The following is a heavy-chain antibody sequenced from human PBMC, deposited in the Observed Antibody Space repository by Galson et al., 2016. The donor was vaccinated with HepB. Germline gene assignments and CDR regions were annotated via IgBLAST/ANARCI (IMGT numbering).Heavy chain of an antibody. CDR2: A. J-gene: IGHJ4*02. CDR3: ATSNYYDSRGFFYFDY. V-gene: IGHV1-69*01. D-gene: IGHD3-22*01. Sequence: ANYAQKFQGRVTITADESTSTTYMELSSLRSEDTAVFYCATSNYYDSRGFFYFDYWGQGTLVTVSS.